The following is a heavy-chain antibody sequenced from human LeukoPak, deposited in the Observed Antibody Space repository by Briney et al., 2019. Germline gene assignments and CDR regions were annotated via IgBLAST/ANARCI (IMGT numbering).Heavy chain of an antibody. V-gene: IGHV3-30*03. D-gene: IGHD5-12*01. CDR1: GLTFSSHW. CDR3: ARDQLAFSGYDTLFDY. J-gene: IGHJ4*02. Sequence: GGSLRLSCAASGLTFSSHWMHWVRQAPGKGLEWVAVVSYEGSSKYYADSVKGRFTISRDDSKNTVYLQMNSLRAEDTAIYYCARDQLAFSGYDTLFDYWGQGTLVTVSS. CDR2: VSYEGSSK.